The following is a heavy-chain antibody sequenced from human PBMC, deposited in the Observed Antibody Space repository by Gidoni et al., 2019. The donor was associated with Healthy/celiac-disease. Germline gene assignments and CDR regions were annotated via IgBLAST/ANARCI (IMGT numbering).Heavy chain of an antibody. V-gene: IGHV3-11*01. CDR3: AREYSYGQYYFDY. J-gene: IGHJ4*02. D-gene: IGHD5-18*01. CDR2: ISSSGSTI. CDR1: GFPFSDYY. Sequence: QVQLVESGGGLVKPGGSMSLSCAASGFPFSDYYMSWIRQAPGKGLEWVSYISSSGSTIYYADSVKGRFTISRDNAKNSLYLQMNSLRAEDTAVYYCAREYSYGQYYFDYWGQGTLVTVSS.